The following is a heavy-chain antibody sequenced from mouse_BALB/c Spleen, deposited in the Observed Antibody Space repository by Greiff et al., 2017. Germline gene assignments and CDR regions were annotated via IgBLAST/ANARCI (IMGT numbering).Heavy chain of an antibody. J-gene: IGHJ2*01. V-gene: IGHV1S135*01. CDR2: IDPFNGGT. CDR1: GYSFTSYY. D-gene: IGHD1-1*01. Sequence: VQLQQSGPELMKPGASVKISCKASGYSFTSYYMHWVKQSHGKSLEWIGYIDPFNGGTSYNQKFKGKATLTVDKSSSTAYMHLSSLTSEDSAVYYCARSGGYGSSYYFDYWGQGTTLTVSS. CDR3: ARSGGYGSSYYFDY.